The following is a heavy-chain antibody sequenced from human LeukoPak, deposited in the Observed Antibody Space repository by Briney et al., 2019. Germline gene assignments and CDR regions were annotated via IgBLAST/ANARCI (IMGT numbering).Heavy chain of an antibody. CDR3: ARGPLFDY. CDR1: GGSISSYY. J-gene: IGHJ4*02. V-gene: IGHV4-59*01. Sequence: SETLSLTCTVSGGSISSYYWSWIRQPPGKGLEWIGYIYYSGSTNYNPSLKSRVTISVDTSKNQFSLKLSSVTVADTAVYYCARGPLFDYWGQGTLVTVSS. CDR2: IYYSGST.